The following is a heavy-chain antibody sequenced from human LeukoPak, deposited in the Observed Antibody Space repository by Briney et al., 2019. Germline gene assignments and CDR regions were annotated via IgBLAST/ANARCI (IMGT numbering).Heavy chain of an antibody. Sequence: SVKLSCKASGGTFSSYAISWVRQAPGQGLEWMGGIIRIFGTANYAQKFQGRVTITADESTSTPYMELSSLRSEDTAVYYCARDKDIVPMVYAGDYWGERTPVTVSS. CDR2: IIRIFGTA. J-gene: IGHJ4*02. CDR1: GGTFSSYA. CDR3: ARDKDIVPMVYAGDY. D-gene: IGHD2-8*01. V-gene: IGHV1-69*01.